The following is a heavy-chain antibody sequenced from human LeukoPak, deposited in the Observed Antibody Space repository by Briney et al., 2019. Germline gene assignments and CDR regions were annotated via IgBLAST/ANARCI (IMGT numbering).Heavy chain of an antibody. J-gene: IGHJ3*02. CDR3: ARVGDGDSDAFDI. CDR2: IYYSGST. D-gene: IGHD4-17*01. CDR1: GGSLSSYY. Sequence: SETLSLTCTVSGGSLSSYYWSWIRQPPGKGLEWIGYIYYSGSTNYNPSLKSRVTISVDTSKNQFSLKLSSVTAADTAVYYCARVGDGDSDAFDIWGQGTMVTVSS. V-gene: IGHV4-59*01.